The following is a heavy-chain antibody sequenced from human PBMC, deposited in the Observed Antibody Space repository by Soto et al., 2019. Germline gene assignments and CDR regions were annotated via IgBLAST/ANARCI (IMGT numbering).Heavy chain of an antibody. CDR1: GFTFSKYG. J-gene: IGHJ4*02. V-gene: IGHV3-30*18. CDR2: ISADGSDT. D-gene: IGHD6-19*01. CDR3: EQGVAVARQWFVY. Sequence: VQLVESGGGMVQPERSLRLSCAASGFTFSKYGMHWVRQAPGKGLEWVASISADGSDTYYGDSVKGRFTISRDNSRNTLFVLIHRLSTQGAAVYSFEQGVAVARQWFVYWGQGTLVTVSS.